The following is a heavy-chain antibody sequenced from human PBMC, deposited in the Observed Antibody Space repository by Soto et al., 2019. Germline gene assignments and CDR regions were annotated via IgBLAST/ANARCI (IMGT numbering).Heavy chain of an antibody. J-gene: IGHJ4*02. D-gene: IGHD5-12*01. Sequence: SETLSLTCTVSGGSISSSSYYWGWIRQPPGKGLEWIGSIYYSGSTYYNPSLKSRVTISVDTSKNQFSPKLSSVTAADTAVYYCARRALYSGYDYLGYYFDYWGQGTLVTVSS. CDR3: ARRALYSGYDYLGYYFDY. V-gene: IGHV4-39*01. CDR2: IYYSGST. CDR1: GGSISSSSYY.